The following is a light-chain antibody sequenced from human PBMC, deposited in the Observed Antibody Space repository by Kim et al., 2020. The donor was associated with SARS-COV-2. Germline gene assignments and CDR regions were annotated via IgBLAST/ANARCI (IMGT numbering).Light chain of an antibody. J-gene: IGKJ2*01. Sequence: EIVLTQSPGTLSLSPGERATLSCRASQSVTRSYLAWYQQKPGQAPRLLIYGTSSRATGIPDRFSGSGSGTDFTLTISRLEPEDFAVYYCQQYGSSPRTFGQGTKLEI. V-gene: IGKV3-20*01. CDR1: QSVTRSY. CDR2: GTS. CDR3: QQYGSSPRT.